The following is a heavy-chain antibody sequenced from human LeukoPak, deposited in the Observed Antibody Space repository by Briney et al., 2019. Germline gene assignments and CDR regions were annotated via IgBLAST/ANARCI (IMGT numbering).Heavy chain of an antibody. CDR1: GYIFTGYY. D-gene: IGHD3/OR15-3a*01. Sequence: ASVKVSCKASGYIFTGYYMHWVRQATGQGLEWMGWMNPGSGNTGYAQKFQGRVTMARNTSISTVYMEVSGLRSEDTAVYYCTRGGIIILGVATVVDYWGQGTLVTVSS. J-gene: IGHJ4*02. CDR2: MNPGSGNT. CDR3: TRGGIIILGVATVVDY. V-gene: IGHV1-8*02.